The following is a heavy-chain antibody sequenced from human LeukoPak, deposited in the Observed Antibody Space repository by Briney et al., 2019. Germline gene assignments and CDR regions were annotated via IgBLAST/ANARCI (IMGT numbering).Heavy chain of an antibody. J-gene: IGHJ3*02. CDR3: AKDTGYSYGYDAFDI. CDR2: ICGSGGST. CDR1: GFTFSSYA. V-gene: IGHV3-23*01. D-gene: IGHD5-18*01. Sequence: GGSLRLSCAASGFTFSSYAMSWVRQAPGKGLEWVSAICGSGGSTYYADSVKGRFTISRDNSKNTLYLQMNSLRAEDTAVYYCAKDTGYSYGYDAFDIWGQGTMVTVSS.